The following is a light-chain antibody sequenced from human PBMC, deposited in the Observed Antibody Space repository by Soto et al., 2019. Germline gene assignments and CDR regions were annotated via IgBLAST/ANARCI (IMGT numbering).Light chain of an antibody. CDR3: QQYVNLPYT. V-gene: IGKV1-33*01. J-gene: IGKJ2*01. Sequence: DIQMTQSPPSLAASVGDRVTITCQASQDLTNYLNWYQQKPGEAPKLLIYDTITLEEGVPTRFSGGGSGTDFTFNINCLQPEDAAIYSCQQYVNLPYTFGQGTKLEIK. CDR2: DTI. CDR1: QDLTNY.